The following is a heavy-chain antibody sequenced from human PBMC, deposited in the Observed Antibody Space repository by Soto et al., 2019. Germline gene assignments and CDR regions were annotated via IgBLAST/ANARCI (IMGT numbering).Heavy chain of an antibody. CDR1: GYTFTSYG. Sequence: GASVKVSCKASGYTFTSYGISWVRQAPGQGIEWMGWISAYNGNTNYAQKLQGRVTMTTDTSTSTAFMELRSLRSDDTAVYYCARIGDSGYDYGDYYYGMDVWGQGTTVTVSS. J-gene: IGHJ6*02. CDR3: ARIGDSGYDYGDYYYGMDV. CDR2: ISAYNGNT. D-gene: IGHD5-12*01. V-gene: IGHV1-18*01.